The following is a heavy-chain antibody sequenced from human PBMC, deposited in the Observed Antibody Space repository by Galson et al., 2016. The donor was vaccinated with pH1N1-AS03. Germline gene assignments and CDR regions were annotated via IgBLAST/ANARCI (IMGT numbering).Heavy chain of an antibody. J-gene: IGHJ4*02. Sequence: QSGAEVKKAGEPLKISCRGSGYRFRTYWIGWVRQVPGRGLECMGIVYPDDSDVIYMSSFEGQVTISAYKSSGAAYLEWRSLNVSDNCMYDCARLFGKGGRIDFWGQGTLVTVSS. CDR2: VYPDDSDV. D-gene: IGHD1-14*01. V-gene: IGHV5-51*01. CDR3: ARLFGKGGRIDF. CDR1: GYRFRTYW.